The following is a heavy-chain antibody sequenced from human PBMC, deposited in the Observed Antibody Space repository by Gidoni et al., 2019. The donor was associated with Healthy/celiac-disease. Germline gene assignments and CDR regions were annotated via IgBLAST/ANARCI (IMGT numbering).Heavy chain of an antibody. V-gene: IGHV3-21*01. CDR2: ISSSSSYI. Sequence: EVQLVESGGGLVKPGGSLRLSCAASGFTFSSYSMNWVRQAPGKGLEWVSSISSSSSYIYYADSVKGRFTISRDNAKNSLYLQMNSLRAEDTAVYYCARGDIVVVPAAESEYYYGMDVWGQGTTVTVSS. CDR3: ARGDIVVVPAAESEYYYGMDV. D-gene: IGHD2-2*01. J-gene: IGHJ6*02. CDR1: GFTFSSYS.